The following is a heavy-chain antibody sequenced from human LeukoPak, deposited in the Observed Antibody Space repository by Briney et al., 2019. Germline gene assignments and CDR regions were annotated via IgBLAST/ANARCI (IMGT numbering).Heavy chain of an antibody. D-gene: IGHD5-18*01. CDR3: ARDRVVYSYGFSYYYYMDV. Sequence: ASVKVSCKASGYTFTSYGISWVRQAPGQGLEWMGWISAYNGNTNYAQKLQGRVTMTTDTSTSTAYMELRSLRSDDTAVYYCARDRVVYSYGFSYYYYMDVWGKGTTVTVSS. CDR2: ISAYNGNT. J-gene: IGHJ6*03. V-gene: IGHV1-18*01. CDR1: GYTFTSYG.